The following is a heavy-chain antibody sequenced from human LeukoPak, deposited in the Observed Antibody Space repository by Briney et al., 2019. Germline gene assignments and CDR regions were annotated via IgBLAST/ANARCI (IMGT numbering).Heavy chain of an antibody. V-gene: IGHV3-7*01. CDR3: ARVYRSSSGYCFDF. CDR1: GFTFSSHW. Sequence: PGGSLRLSCAASGFTFSSHWMSWVRQAPGKGLEWVANIKKDGSEKKYVDSVKGRFTISRDNAKNSLYLQMNSLRAEDTAVYYCARVYRSSSGYCFDFWGQGTLVTVSS. J-gene: IGHJ4*02. D-gene: IGHD6-6*01. CDR2: IKKDGSEK.